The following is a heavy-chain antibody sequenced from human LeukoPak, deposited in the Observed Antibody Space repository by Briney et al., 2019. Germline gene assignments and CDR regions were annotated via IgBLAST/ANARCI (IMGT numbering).Heavy chain of an antibody. Sequence: ATVKVSCTASGYTFTSYGISWVRQAPGQGLERMGWISAYNGNTNYAQKLQGRVTMTTDTSTSTAYMELRSLRSDDTAVYYCARGYRALYYYDGWGQGTLVTVSS. V-gene: IGHV1-18*01. CDR1: GYTFTSYG. CDR2: ISAYNGNT. D-gene: IGHD3-22*01. CDR3: ARGYRALYYYDG. J-gene: IGHJ4*02.